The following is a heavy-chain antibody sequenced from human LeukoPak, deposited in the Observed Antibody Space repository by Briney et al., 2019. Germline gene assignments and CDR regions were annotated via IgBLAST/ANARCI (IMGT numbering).Heavy chain of an antibody. D-gene: IGHD2-21*02. J-gene: IGHJ3*02. Sequence: PSETLSLTCTVSGGSISSSSYYWGWIRQPPGKGLEWIGSIYYSGSTYYNPSLKSRVTITVDTSKNQFSLKLSSVTAADTTVYYCARSHTVAVTGFAFDIWGQGTLVTVSS. V-gene: IGHV4-39*01. CDR2: IYYSGST. CDR3: ARSHTVAVTGFAFDI. CDR1: GGSISSSSYY.